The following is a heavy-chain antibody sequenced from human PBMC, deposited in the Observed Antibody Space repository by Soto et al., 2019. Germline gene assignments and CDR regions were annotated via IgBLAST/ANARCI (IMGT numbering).Heavy chain of an antibody. J-gene: IGHJ4*02. V-gene: IGHV3-15*01. CDR2: IKSKADGGTT. CDR1: EFTFANAW. CDR3: TSLYYGH. D-gene: IGHD4-17*01. Sequence: LRLSCAASEFTFANAWISWVRQAPGKGLEWVGRIKSKADGGTTDYAAPVKGRFTISRDESQNTLYLQMNSLKTEDTAVYYCTSLYYGHWGQGTLVTVSS.